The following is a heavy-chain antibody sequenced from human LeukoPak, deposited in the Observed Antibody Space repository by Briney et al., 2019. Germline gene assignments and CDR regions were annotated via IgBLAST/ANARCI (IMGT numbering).Heavy chain of an antibody. J-gene: IGHJ4*02. CDR2: IYYSGST. D-gene: IGHD3-22*01. Sequence: PSQTLSLTCTVSGGSLSSGGYYWRCLRQHPEGGREWIGYIYYSGSTYYNPSLKSRVTISVDTSKNQFSLKLSSVTAADTAVYYCASTYYYDSSGYDYGGQGTLVTASS. V-gene: IGHV4-31*03. CDR1: GGSLSSGGYY. CDR3: ASTYYYDSSGYDY.